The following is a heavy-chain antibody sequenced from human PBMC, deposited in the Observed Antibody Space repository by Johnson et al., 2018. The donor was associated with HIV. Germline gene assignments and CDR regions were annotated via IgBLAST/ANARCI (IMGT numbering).Heavy chain of an antibody. J-gene: IGHJ3*02. Sequence: QMLLVESGGGVVQPGRSLRLSCAASGFTFSSYAMHWVSQAPGKGLEWVAVISYDGSNKYSADSVKGRFTISRDNSKNTLYLQMNSLRTEDTAVYYCARPDSGRYRDAFDIWGQGTMVTVSS. CDR1: GFTFSSYA. D-gene: IGHD1-26*01. V-gene: IGHV3-30-3*01. CDR3: ARPDSGRYRDAFDI. CDR2: ISYDGSNK.